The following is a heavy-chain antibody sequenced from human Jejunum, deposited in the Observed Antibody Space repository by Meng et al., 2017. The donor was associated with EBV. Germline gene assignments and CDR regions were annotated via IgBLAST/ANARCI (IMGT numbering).Heavy chain of an antibody. D-gene: IGHD2-8*02. CDR1: GGSKNDRNYF. V-gene: IGHV4-39*01. Sequence: GLVTPCETLSLPLYRLGGSKNDRNYFWVWPRQPPGQGLEWIGNTYSSANTYYNPSLKSRVTISVDTSKNQFSLKLISVTAADTAVYFCARHDCPGAVCLGPFDSWGQGILVTVSS. CDR3: ARHDCPGAVCLGPFDS. CDR2: TYSSANT. J-gene: IGHJ4*02.